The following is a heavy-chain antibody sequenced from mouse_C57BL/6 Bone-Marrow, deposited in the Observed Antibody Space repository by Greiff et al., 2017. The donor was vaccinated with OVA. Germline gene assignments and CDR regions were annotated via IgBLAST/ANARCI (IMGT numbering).Heavy chain of an antibody. Sequence: EVKLLESGGGLVQPGGSMKLSCAASGFTFSDAWMDWVRQSPEKGLEWVAEIRNKANNHATYYAESVKGRFTISRDDSKSSVYLQMNSLRAEDTGIYYCTRGIVTTSYYAMDYWGQGTSVTVSS. CDR3: TRGIVTTSYYAMDY. CDR1: GFTFSDAW. CDR2: IRNKANNHAT. D-gene: IGHD2-5*01. J-gene: IGHJ4*01. V-gene: IGHV6-6*01.